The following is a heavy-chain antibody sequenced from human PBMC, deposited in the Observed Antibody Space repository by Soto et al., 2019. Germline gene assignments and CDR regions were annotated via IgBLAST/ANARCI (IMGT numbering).Heavy chain of an antibody. CDR3: ARGRGLLLWFGELLTSYYYYGMDV. V-gene: IGHV4-34*01. D-gene: IGHD3-10*01. CDR1: GGSFSGYY. CDR2: INHSGST. Sequence: SETLSLTCAVYGGSFSGYYWSWIRQPPGRGLEWIGEINHSGSTNYNPSLKSRVTISVDTSKNQFSLKLSSVTAADTAVYYCARGRGLLLWFGELLTSYYYYGMDVWGQGTTVTVSS. J-gene: IGHJ6*02.